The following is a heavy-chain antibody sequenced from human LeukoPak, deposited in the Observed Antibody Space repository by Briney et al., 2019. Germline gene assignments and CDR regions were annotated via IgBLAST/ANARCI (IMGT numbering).Heavy chain of an antibody. CDR1: EFAFSNYW. CDR3: ARDYYASGSHDY. V-gene: IGHV3-7*01. D-gene: IGHD3-10*01. J-gene: IGHJ4*02. CDR2: IRQDGSDK. Sequence: GGSLRLSCAASEFAFSNYWMTWVRQAPGMGLEWVANIRQDGSDKYYGDSVKGRFTISRDNAKNSLYLQMNSLRAEDTAVYYCARDYYASGSHDYWGQGTLVTVSS.